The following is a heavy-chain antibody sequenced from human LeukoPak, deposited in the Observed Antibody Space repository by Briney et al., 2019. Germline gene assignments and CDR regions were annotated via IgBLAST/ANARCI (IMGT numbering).Heavy chain of an antibody. CDR2: IYSGGST. D-gene: IGHD6-6*01. V-gene: IGHV3-66*02. CDR3: ASLMSIAARPNYFDY. Sequence: PGGSLRLSCAASGFTVSSNYMSWVRQAPGKGLEWVSVIYSGGSTYYSDSVKGRLIISRDNSKNTLYLQMNRLRAEDTAVYYCASLMSIAARPNYFDYWGQGTLVSVSS. CDR1: GFTVSSNY. J-gene: IGHJ4*02.